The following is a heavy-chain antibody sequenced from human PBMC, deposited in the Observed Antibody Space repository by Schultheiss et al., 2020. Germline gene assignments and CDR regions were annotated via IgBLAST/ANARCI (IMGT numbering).Heavy chain of an antibody. J-gene: IGHJ4*02. D-gene: IGHD4-17*01. CDR1: GYTFTSYA. V-gene: IGHV1-2*04. CDR3: ARETVLEGALRY. CDR2: INPNSGGT. Sequence: ASVKVSCKASGYTFTSYAMNWVRQAPGQGLEWMGWINPNSGGTNYAQKFQGWVTMTTDTSTSTAYMELSSLRSEDTAVYYCARETVLEGALRYWGQGTLVTVSS.